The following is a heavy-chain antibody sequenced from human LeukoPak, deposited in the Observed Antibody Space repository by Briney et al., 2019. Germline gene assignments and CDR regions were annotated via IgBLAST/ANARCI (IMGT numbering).Heavy chain of an antibody. CDR2: IKQDGSEK. Sequence: PGGSLRLSCAASGFTFSSYSMNWVRQAPGKGLEWVANIKQDGSEKYYVDSVKGRFTISRDNAKNSLYLQMNSLRAEDTAVYYCASGGGDFDYWGQGTLVTVSS. CDR3: ASGGGDFDY. J-gene: IGHJ4*02. V-gene: IGHV3-7*01. CDR1: GFTFSSYS.